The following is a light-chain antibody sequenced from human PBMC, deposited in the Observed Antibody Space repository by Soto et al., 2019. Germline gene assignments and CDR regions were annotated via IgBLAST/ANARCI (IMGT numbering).Light chain of an antibody. V-gene: IGLV2-23*02. CDR2: EVN. J-gene: IGLJ1*01. CDR3: CSYAGSSTFLYV. CDR1: SSDVGSYDL. Sequence: QSVLTQPASVSVSPGQSITITCTGTSSDVGSYDLVSWYQQHPGKAPKFMIYEVNKRPSGVSDRFSGSKSGNTASLTISGLQAEDEADYHCCSYAGSSTFLYVFGTGTKVTVL.